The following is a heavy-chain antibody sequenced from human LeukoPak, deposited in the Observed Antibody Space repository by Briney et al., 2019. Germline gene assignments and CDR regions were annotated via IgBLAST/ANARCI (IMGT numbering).Heavy chain of an antibody. V-gene: IGHV1-69*13. CDR1: GGTFSSYA. J-gene: IGHJ6*03. CDR2: IIPIFGTA. CDR3: AREVGVAYRMNYYYYMDV. D-gene: IGHD2-21*01. Sequence: SVTVSCKASGGTFSSYAISWVRQAPGQGLEWMGGIIPIFGTANYAQKFQGRVTITADESTSTAYMELSSLRSEDTAVYYCAREVGVAYRMNYYYYMDVWGKGTTVTISS.